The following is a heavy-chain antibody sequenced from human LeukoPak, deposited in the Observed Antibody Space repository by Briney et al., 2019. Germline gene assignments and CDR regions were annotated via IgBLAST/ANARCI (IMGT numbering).Heavy chain of an antibody. CDR1: GFTFSSYG. J-gene: IGHJ2*01. V-gene: IGHV3-30*18. CDR2: ISYDGSNK. Sequence: GGSLRLSCAASGFTFSSYGMHWVRQAPGKGLEWVAVISYDGSNKYYADSVKGRFTISRDNSKNTLYLQMNSLRAEDTAVYYCAKDLCSTVVTPLCWYFDLWGRGTLVTVSS. CDR3: AKDLCSTVVTPLCWYFDL. D-gene: IGHD4-23*01.